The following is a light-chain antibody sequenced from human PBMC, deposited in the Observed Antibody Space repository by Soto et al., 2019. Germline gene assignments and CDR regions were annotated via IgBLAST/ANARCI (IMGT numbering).Light chain of an antibody. J-gene: IGKJ4*01. V-gene: IGKV1-8*01. CDR1: QGIGSY. CDR3: QQYYSFPLLT. Sequence: IQMTQSPSSLSASVVDRVTITCLASQGIGSYLAWFQQKPGKAPKLLMYAASTLQSGVPSRFSGSGSGTDFTLTINYLQSEDFATYYCQQYYSFPLLTFGGGTKVDNK. CDR2: AAS.